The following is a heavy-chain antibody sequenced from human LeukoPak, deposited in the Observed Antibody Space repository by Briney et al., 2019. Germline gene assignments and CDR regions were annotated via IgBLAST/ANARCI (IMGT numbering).Heavy chain of an antibody. CDR3: ARSYDFRRTGVDY. CDR1: GFTFSSYA. Sequence: PGRSLRLSCAASGFTFSSYAMHWVRQAPGKGLEWVAVISYDGSNKYYADSVKGRFTISRDNSKNTLYLQMNSLRAEDTAVYYCARSYDFRRTGVDYWGQGTLVTVSS. J-gene: IGHJ4*02. V-gene: IGHV3-30-3*01. CDR2: ISYDGSNK. D-gene: IGHD3-3*01.